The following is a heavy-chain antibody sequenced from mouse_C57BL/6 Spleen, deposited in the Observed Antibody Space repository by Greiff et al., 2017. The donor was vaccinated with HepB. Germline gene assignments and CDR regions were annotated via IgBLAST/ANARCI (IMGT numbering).Heavy chain of an antibody. D-gene: IGHD2-4*01. J-gene: IGHJ2*01. CDR3: ARSDYDYDGYYFDY. V-gene: IGHV1-81*01. Sequence: VKLMESGAELARPGASVKLSCKASGYTFTSYGISWVKQRTGQGLEWIGEIYPRSGNTYYNEKFKGKATLTADKSSSTAYMELRSLTSEDSAVYFCARSDYDYDGYYFDYWGQGTTLTVSS. CDR1: GYTFTSYG. CDR2: IYPRSGNT.